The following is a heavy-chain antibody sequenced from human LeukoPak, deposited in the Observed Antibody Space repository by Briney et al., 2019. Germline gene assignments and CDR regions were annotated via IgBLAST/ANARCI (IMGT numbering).Heavy chain of an antibody. Sequence: ASVKVSCKASGGSFGNYAVIWVRQAPGQGFEWMGRIIPSLGITNRAQKFQDRVTISVDTSSSTAYMELSDLRFEDTAVYYCARDPGKFGDSLRPSGLDHWGQGTLVTVSS. CDR3: ARDPGKFGDSLRPSGLDH. V-gene: IGHV1-69*04. CDR1: GGSFGNYA. CDR2: IIPSLGIT. D-gene: IGHD3-16*01. J-gene: IGHJ4*02.